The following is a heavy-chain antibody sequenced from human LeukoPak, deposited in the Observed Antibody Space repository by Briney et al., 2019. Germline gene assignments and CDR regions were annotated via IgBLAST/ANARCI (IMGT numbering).Heavy chain of an antibody. J-gene: IGHJ3*01. D-gene: IGHD1-1*01. V-gene: IGHV1-2*02. CDR2: INPDKGDT. CDR3: ARDPAWNAFDV. Sequence: ASVKVSCKASGYTFTGYYIHWVRQARGQGLEWVGRINPDKGDTTYARRFQGRVTMTRDTSTNTAYMELRRLTSDDAAVYYCARDPAWNAFDVWGQGTLVTVS. CDR1: GYTFTGYY.